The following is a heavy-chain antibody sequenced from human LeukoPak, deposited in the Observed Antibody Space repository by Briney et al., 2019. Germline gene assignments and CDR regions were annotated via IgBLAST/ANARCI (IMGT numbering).Heavy chain of an antibody. V-gene: IGHV3-23*01. CDR1: GFTFSSYA. CDR3: ARGASGSYSGYMDV. J-gene: IGHJ6*03. CDR2: ISGSGGST. D-gene: IGHD1-26*01. Sequence: PGGSLRLSCAASGFTFSSYAMSWVRQAPGKGLEWVSAISGSGGSTYYADSVKGRFTISRDNSKNTLYLQMNSLRAEDTAVYYCARGASGSYSGYMDVWGKGTTVTVSS.